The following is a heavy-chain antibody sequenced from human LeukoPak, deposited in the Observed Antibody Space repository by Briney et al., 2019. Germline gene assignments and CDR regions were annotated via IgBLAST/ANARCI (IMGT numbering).Heavy chain of an antibody. CDR1: GYTFTSYY. Sequence: ASVKVSCKASGYTFTSYYMHWVRQAPGQGLEWMGIINPSGGSTSYAQKFQGRVTMTTDTSTSTAYMELRSLRSDDTAVYYCARADGPLSQFDPWGQGTLVTVSS. CDR2: INPSGGST. CDR3: ARADGPLSQFDP. V-gene: IGHV1-46*01. J-gene: IGHJ5*02.